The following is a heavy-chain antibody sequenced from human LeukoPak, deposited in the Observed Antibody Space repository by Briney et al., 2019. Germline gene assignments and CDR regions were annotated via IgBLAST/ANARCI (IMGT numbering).Heavy chain of an antibody. V-gene: IGHV4-34*01. J-gene: IGHJ6*02. CDR2: INHSGRT. D-gene: IGHD2-2*01. CDR3: ARDVVVVPAANHYGMDV. Sequence: PSETLSLTCAVYGGSFSDYFWGWIRQPPGKGLEWIGEINHSGRTYYNPSLKSRVTISVDTSKNQFSLNLSSVTAADTAVYYCARDVVVVPAANHYGMDVWGQGTTVTVSS. CDR1: GGSFSDYF.